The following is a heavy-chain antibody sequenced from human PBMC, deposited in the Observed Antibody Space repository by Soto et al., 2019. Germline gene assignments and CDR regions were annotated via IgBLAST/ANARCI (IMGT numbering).Heavy chain of an antibody. D-gene: IGHD2-15*01. J-gene: IGHJ4*02. CDR3: AKPVECSPARCIR. CDR1: GFTCSRYS. V-gene: IGHV3-48*01. Sequence: GGYVRLSCAASGFTCSRYSMNWARQGPRKGLEWVSYINSSSNSIYYADSVKGRFTISRDNAKNSLHLQMNSLRAEDTAVYYCAKPVECSPARCIRWAQGTLVTVSS. CDR2: INSSSNSI.